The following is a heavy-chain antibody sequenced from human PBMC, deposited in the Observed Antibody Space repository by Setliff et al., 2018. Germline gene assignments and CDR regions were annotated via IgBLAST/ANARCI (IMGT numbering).Heavy chain of an antibody. CDR3: AASRAYTGAVEEWFLPKTFDF. CDR2: IYVTEST. Sequence: ETLSLTCTVSGDSISNYYWNWIRQPAGEGLEWIGRIYVTESTKYNPSLKSRVTLSIDTSKNQFSLKLSSVTAADAALYYCAASRAYTGAVEEWFLPKTFDFWGQGSPVTVSS. J-gene: IGHJ4*02. CDR1: GDSISNYY. V-gene: IGHV4-4*07. D-gene: IGHD3-10*01.